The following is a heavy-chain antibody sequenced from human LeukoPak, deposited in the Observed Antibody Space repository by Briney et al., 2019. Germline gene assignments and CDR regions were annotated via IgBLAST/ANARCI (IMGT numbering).Heavy chain of an antibody. CDR1: GHSFTSYW. CDR3: ARRGYYYYGMDV. Sequence: PGESLKISCKDSGHSFTSYWISWVRQMPGKGLEWMGRIDPSDSYTNYSPSFQGHVTISVDKSISTAYLQWTSLKPSDSAMYYCARRGYYYYGMDVWGQGTTVTVSS. J-gene: IGHJ6*02. D-gene: IGHD3-10*01. V-gene: IGHV5-10-1*01. CDR2: IDPSDSYT.